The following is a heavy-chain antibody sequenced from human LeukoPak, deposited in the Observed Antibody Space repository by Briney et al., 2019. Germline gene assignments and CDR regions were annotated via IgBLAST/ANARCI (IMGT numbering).Heavy chain of an antibody. D-gene: IGHD6-19*01. J-gene: IGHJ4*02. CDR3: ASDAHSSGWSFYY. V-gene: IGHV1-18*01. Sequence: ASVIVSCKASGYTFTRHGFSRVRQAPGQGLEWMGWISAYSGNTNYAQKLQGRVTMTTDTSTSTAYMELRSLRSDDTAVYYCASDAHSSGWSFYYWGQRTLVTVSS. CDR1: GYTFTRHG. CDR2: ISAYSGNT.